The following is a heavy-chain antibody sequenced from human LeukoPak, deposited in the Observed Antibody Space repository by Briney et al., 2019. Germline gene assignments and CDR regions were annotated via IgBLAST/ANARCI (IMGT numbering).Heavy chain of an antibody. J-gene: IGHJ4*02. CDR1: GFTFSGYS. CDR2: ISSSSSYI. V-gene: IGHV3-21*01. Sequence: PGGSLRLSCAASGFTFSGYSMNWVRQAPGKGLEWVSSISSSSSYIYYADSVKGRFTISRDNAKNSLYLQMNSLRAEDTAVYYCARDLGVVVAAYIFDYWGQGTLVTVSS. CDR3: ARDLGVVVAAYIFDY. D-gene: IGHD2-15*01.